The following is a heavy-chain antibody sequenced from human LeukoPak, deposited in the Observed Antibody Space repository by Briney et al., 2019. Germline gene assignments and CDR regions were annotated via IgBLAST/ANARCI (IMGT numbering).Heavy chain of an antibody. CDR3: ARIVVVPAAMRGGIDY. CDR2: IYSGGST. D-gene: IGHD2-2*01. J-gene: IGHJ4*02. CDR1: GFTFNTYG. V-gene: IGHV3-53*01. Sequence: PGGSLRLSCAASGFTFNTYGMSWVRQAPGKGLEWVSVIYSGGSTYYADSVKGRFTISRDNSKNTLYLQMNSLRAEDTAVYYCARIVVVPAAMRGGIDYWGQGTLVTVSS.